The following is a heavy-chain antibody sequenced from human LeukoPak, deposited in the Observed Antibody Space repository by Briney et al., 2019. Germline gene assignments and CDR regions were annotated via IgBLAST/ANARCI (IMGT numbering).Heavy chain of an antibody. J-gene: IGHJ4*02. V-gene: IGHV3-23*01. D-gene: IGHD3-22*01. CDR2: ISGSGRST. Sequence: GGSLRLSCAASGFTFSSYAMSWVRQAPGKGLEWVSGISGSGRSTYYADSVKGRFTISRDNSKNTLYLQMNSLRAEETAVYYCARDKTYYYDSGSHYPKFDCWGRGTLVSVSS. CDR3: ARDKTYYYDSGSHYPKFDC. CDR1: GFTFSSYA.